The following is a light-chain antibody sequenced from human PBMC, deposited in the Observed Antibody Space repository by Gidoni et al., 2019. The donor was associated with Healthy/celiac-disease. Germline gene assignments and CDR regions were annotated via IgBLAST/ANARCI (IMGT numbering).Light chain of an antibody. Sequence: DIQMTQSPSSLSASVGDRVTITCQASQDIRNYLNWYQQKPGKAPKLLIYDASKLETGVPSRFSGSGSGTDFTFTIRSLQTEDIATYYCQQYDNHPRSFGQGTKLEIK. CDR1: QDIRNY. J-gene: IGKJ2*03. V-gene: IGKV1-33*01. CDR3: QQYDNHPRS. CDR2: DAS.